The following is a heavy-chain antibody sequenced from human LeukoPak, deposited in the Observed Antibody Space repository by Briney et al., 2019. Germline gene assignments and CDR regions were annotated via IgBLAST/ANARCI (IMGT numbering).Heavy chain of an antibody. V-gene: IGHV1-69*05. D-gene: IGHD4-17*01. CDR1: GGTFSGYA. Sequence: ASVKVSCKASGGTFSGYAISWVRQAPGQGIEWMGGLIPLFGTTNCTRRFQGRITISTDESTTTAYMELSGLTFEDTAVYYCAGGDPFNYYMDVWGRGTTV. CDR3: AGGDPFNYYMDV. J-gene: IGHJ6*03. CDR2: LIPLFGTT.